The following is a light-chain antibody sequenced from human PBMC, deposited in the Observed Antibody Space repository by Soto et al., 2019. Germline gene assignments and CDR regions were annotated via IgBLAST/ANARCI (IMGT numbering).Light chain of an antibody. Sequence: IVVTQSPDSLAVSLGERVTINCKSSQSVFDSFNRKTHLAWYQQRPGQPPKLLIYWASTRESGVPDRFSGSGSTTDFTLTINSLQPEDVAVYYCQQYQAIPFTFGPGTKVDIK. J-gene: IGKJ3*01. CDR2: WAS. V-gene: IGKV4-1*01. CDR3: QQYQAIPFT. CDR1: QSVFDSFNRKTH.